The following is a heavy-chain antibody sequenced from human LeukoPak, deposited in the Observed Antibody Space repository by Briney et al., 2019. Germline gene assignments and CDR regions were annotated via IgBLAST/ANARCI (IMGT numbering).Heavy chain of an antibody. CDR2: ISYDGSNK. CDR3: ARDPHSSGCFDY. V-gene: IGHV3-30-3*01. J-gene: IGHJ4*02. D-gene: IGHD6-19*01. Sequence: PTGGSLRLSCAASGFTFSSYAMHWVRQAPGKGLEWVAVISYDGSNKYYADSVKGRFTISRDNSKNTLYLQMNSLRAEDTAVYYCARDPHSSGCFDYWGQGTLVTVSS. CDR1: GFTFSSYA.